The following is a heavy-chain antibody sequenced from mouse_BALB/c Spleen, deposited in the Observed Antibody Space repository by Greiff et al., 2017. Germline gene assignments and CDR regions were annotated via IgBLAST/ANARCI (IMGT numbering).Heavy chain of an antibody. V-gene: IGHV1-69*01. Sequence: QVQLQQPGAELVMPGASVKMSCKASGYTFTDYWMHWVKQRPGQGLEWIGAIDTSDSYTSYNQKFKGKATLTVDESSSTAYMQLSSLTSEDSAVYYCARSRDMNTEAMDYWGQGTSVTVSS. CDR1: GYTFTDYW. CDR2: IDTSDSYT. CDR3: ARSRDMNTEAMDY. J-gene: IGHJ4*01. D-gene: IGHD3-2*01.